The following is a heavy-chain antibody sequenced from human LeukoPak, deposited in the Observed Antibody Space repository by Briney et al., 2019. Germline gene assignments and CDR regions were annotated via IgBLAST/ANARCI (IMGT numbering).Heavy chain of an antibody. Sequence: GGSLRLSCAASGFTFSSYGMHWVRQAPGKGLEWVAVIWYDGSNKYYADSVKGRSTISRDNSKNTLYLQMNSLRAEDTAVYYCARDLGSRPAAIGYSYCHMDVWGQGTTVTVSS. J-gene: IGHJ6*02. V-gene: IGHV3-33*01. D-gene: IGHD2-2*02. CDR3: ARDLGSRPAAIGYSYCHMDV. CDR2: IWYDGSNK. CDR1: GFTFSSYG.